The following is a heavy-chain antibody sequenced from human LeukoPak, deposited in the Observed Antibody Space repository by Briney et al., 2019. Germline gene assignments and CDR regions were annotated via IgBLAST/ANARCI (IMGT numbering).Heavy chain of an antibody. CDR2: IYYSGST. CDR1: GGSISNYY. D-gene: IGHD2-15*01. J-gene: IGHJ4*02. Sequence: SETLSLTCTVSGGSISNYYWTWIRQPPGKGLEWIAYIYYSGSTNYNPSLKSRITISVDTSKNQFSLKLSSVTAADTAIYYCARAVLSYCSGGSCPYFDYWGQGTLVTVSS. CDR3: ARAVLSYCSGGSCPYFDY. V-gene: IGHV4-59*01.